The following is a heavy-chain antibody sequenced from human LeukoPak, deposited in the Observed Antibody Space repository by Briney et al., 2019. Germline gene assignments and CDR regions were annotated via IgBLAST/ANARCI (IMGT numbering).Heavy chain of an antibody. V-gene: IGHV3-30*01. Sequence: GGSLRLSCAASGLTFSSYAMHWVRQAPGRGLEWVAVISSEGSNNYYADSVKGRFTISRDNSKNTLYLQMNSLRAEDTAVYYCARDRAVKYCSSTSCYNPYDYWGQGTLVTVSS. CDR1: GLTFSSYA. D-gene: IGHD2-2*02. J-gene: IGHJ4*02. CDR3: ARDRAVKYCSSTSCYNPYDY. CDR2: ISSEGSNN.